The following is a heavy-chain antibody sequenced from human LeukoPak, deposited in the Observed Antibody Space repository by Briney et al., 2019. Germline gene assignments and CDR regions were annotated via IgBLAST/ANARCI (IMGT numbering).Heavy chain of an antibody. CDR2: ISSSSSYI. D-gene: IGHD3-3*01. J-gene: IGHJ4*02. V-gene: IGHV3-21*01. CDR1: GFTFSSYS. Sequence: GGSLRLSCAASGFTFSSYSMNWVRQAPGKGLEWVSSISSSSSYIYYADSVKGRFTISRDNAKNSLYLQMNSLRAEDTAWYYCAKNHYDFWSGYYPDPYYWGQGTPVTVSP. CDR3: AKNHYDFWSGYYPDPYY.